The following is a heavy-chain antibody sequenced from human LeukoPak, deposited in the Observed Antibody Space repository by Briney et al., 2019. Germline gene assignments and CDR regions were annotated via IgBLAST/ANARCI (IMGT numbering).Heavy chain of an antibody. V-gene: IGHV4-59*01. Sequence: PSETLSLTCTVSGGSISSYYWTWVRQPAGKGLEWIAYIHDSGTTSYSPSAESRVTISLDTSNNQFSLRLSSLTAADTAVYYCARESWYCSDGSCYSDFDYWGQGTLVTVSS. D-gene: IGHD2-15*01. CDR3: ARESWYCSDGSCYSDFDY. CDR1: GGSISSYY. J-gene: IGHJ4*02. CDR2: IHDSGTT.